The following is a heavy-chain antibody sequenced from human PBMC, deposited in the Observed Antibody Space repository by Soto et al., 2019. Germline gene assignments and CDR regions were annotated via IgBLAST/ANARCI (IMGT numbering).Heavy chain of an antibody. Sequence: QVQLVQSGAEVKKPGSSVKVSCKASGGTFSSYAISWVRQAPGQGLEWMGGIIPIFGTANYAQKFQGRVTITADESTSTAYMELRSLRSEDTAVYYCARGTMVAVAGPEYYFDYWGQGTLVTVSS. CDR1: GGTFSSYA. V-gene: IGHV1-69*01. CDR2: IIPIFGTA. J-gene: IGHJ4*02. CDR3: ARGTMVAVAGPEYYFDY. D-gene: IGHD6-19*01.